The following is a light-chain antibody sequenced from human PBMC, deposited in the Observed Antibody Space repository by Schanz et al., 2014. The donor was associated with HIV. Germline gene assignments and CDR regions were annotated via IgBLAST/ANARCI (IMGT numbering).Light chain of an antibody. V-gene: IGLV1-44*01. CDR3: TTWDDSLNGWV. CDR1: SSNIGTNT. Sequence: QSVLTQPPSASGTPWQRVTISCSGSSSNIGTNTVNWYQQLPGTAPKLLIYSNSQRPSGVPDRFSGSKSGTSASLAISGLQSEDEADYYCTTWDDSLNGWVFGGGTKLTVL. J-gene: IGLJ3*02. CDR2: SNS.